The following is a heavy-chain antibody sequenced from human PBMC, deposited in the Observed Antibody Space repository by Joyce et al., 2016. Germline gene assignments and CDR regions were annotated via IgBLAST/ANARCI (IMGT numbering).Heavy chain of an antibody. V-gene: IGHV3-30*18. Sequence: QVKLVESGGGAVQPGRSLRLSCAASGFTFSSNGMHWCRQAPGKGLEWVAVISYDGSNKYYADSVKGRFTISRDNSRNTLSLQMNSLRTEDTGVYYCAKEDDSIWGSPSYFDSWGQGTLVTVSS. CDR2: ISYDGSNK. J-gene: IGHJ4*01. D-gene: IGHD3-16*01. CDR1: GFTFSSNG. CDR3: AKEDDSIWGSPSYFDS.